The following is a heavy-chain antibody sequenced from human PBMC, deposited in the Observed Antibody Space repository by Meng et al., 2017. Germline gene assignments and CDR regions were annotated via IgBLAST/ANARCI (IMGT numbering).Heavy chain of an antibody. J-gene: IGHJ4*02. CDR3: ATTTAKLPQYFDY. Sequence: SVKVSCKASGGTFSSYAISWVRQAPGQGLEWMGGIIPIFGTANYAQKFQGRVTITADESTSTAYMELSSLRSEDTAVYYCATTTAKLPQYFDYWGQGTLVTSPQ. D-gene: IGHD4-17*01. CDR1: GGTFSSYA. V-gene: IGHV1-69*13. CDR2: IIPIFGTA.